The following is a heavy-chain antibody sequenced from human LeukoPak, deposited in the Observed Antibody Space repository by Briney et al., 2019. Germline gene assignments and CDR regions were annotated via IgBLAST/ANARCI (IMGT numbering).Heavy chain of an antibody. D-gene: IGHD2-21*01. CDR1: GGSFSGYY. V-gene: IGHV4-34*01. Sequence: SETLSLTCAVYGGSFSGYYWSWIRQPLGKGLEWIGEINHSGSTNYNPSLKSRVTISVDTSKNQFSLKLSSVTAADTAVYYCASSHIAIDYWGQGTLVTVSS. J-gene: IGHJ4*02. CDR3: ASSHIAIDY. CDR2: INHSGST.